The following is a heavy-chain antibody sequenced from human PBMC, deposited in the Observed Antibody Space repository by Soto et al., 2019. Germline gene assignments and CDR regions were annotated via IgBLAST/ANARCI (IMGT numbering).Heavy chain of an antibody. V-gene: IGHV4-31*03. Sequence: TMSLTCTVSGGAVRSRAYYWTWIRQRPGKGLEGIGYISYSGSTYYSPSLKSRLSISLDTSKNQFSLRLSSVTAADTAMYPWSRARVRAVHDFEIRGQAEMVTAS. CDR1: GGAVRSRAYY. D-gene: IGHD1-1*01. CDR3: SRARVRAVHDFEI. J-gene: IGHJ3*02. CDR2: ISYSGST.